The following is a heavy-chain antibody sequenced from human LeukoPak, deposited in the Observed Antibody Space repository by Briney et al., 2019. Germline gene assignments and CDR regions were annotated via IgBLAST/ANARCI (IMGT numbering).Heavy chain of an antibody. CDR1: GFTFSSYW. CDR3: AKDRTGAYRIFDY. D-gene: IGHD4-17*01. CDR2: IKQDGSEK. Sequence: GGSLRLSCAASGFTFSSYWMSWVRQAPGKGLEWVANIKQDGSEKYYVDSVKGRFTISRDNAKNTLSLQMNSLRAEDTAVYYCAKDRTGAYRIFDYWGQGTLVTVSS. V-gene: IGHV3-7*03. J-gene: IGHJ4*02.